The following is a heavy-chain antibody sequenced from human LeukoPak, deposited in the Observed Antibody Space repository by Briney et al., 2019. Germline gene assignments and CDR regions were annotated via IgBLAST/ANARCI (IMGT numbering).Heavy chain of an antibody. J-gene: IGHJ4*02. CDR2: IIPILGIA. CDR3: ASTAVAGMSYYFDY. Sequence: SVKVSCKASGGTFSSYAISWVRQAPGQGLEWMGRIIPILGIANYAQKFQGRVTITADKSTSTAYMELSSLRSEDTAVYYCASTAVAGMSYYFDYWGQGTLVTVSS. CDR1: GGTFSSYA. D-gene: IGHD6-19*01. V-gene: IGHV1-69*04.